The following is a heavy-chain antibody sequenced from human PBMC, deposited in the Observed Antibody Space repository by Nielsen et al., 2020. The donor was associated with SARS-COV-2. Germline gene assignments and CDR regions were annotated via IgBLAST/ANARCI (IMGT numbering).Heavy chain of an antibody. CDR2: IYHSGST. V-gene: IGHV4-34*01. CDR3: TRRGGATGSYYFNY. Sequence: SETLSLTCAVYGGSFSGYYWGWIRQPPGKGLEWIGNIYHSGSTYYNPSLTSRVTISVDTSKNQFSLKLSSVSASDTALYFCTRRGGATGSYYFNYWSPGTLVTVAS. D-gene: IGHD1-26*01. CDR1: GGSFSGYY. J-gene: IGHJ4*02.